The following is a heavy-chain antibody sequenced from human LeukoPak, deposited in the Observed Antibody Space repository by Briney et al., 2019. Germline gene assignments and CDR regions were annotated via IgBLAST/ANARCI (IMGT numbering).Heavy chain of an antibody. CDR3: AKPPWDLTGDRVSFDY. CDR2: ISGSGGST. Sequence: GGSLRLSCTASGFTFSSYAMSWVRQAPGKGLEWVSGISGSGGSTYYADSVRGRFTISRDNSKNTLYLQMNSLRAEDTAVYYCAKPPWDLTGDRVSFDYWGQGTLVTVSS. D-gene: IGHD7-27*01. J-gene: IGHJ4*02. CDR1: GFTFSSYA. V-gene: IGHV3-23*01.